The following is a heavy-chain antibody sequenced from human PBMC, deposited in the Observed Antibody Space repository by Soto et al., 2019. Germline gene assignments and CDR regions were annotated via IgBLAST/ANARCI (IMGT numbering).Heavy chain of an antibody. V-gene: IGHV3-30*18. Sequence: GGSLRLSCAASGFTFSSYGMNWVRQAPGKGLEWVAVISYDGSNKYYADSVKGRFTISRDNSKNTLYLQMNSLRAEDTAVYYCAKDPRRLRLPGYYFDYWGQGTLVTVSS. D-gene: IGHD5-12*01. CDR2: ISYDGSNK. CDR1: GFTFSSYG. J-gene: IGHJ4*02. CDR3: AKDPRRLRLPGYYFDY.